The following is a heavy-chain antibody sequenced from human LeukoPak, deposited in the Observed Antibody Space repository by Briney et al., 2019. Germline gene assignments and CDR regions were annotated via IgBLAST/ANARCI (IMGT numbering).Heavy chain of an antibody. D-gene: IGHD3-22*01. CDR2: MNPNSGNT. CDR1: GYTFTSYD. CDR3: ARAHYDSSGYLYYYYYMDV. Sequence: ASVKVSCKASGYTFTSYDINWVRQATGQGLEWMGWMNPNSGNTGYAQKFQGRVTMTRNTSISTAYMELSSLRSEDTAVYYCARAHYDSSGYLYYYYYMDVWGKGTTVTISS. V-gene: IGHV1-8*01. J-gene: IGHJ6*03.